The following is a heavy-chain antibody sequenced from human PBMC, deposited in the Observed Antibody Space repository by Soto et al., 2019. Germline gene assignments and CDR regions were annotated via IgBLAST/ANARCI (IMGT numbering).Heavy chain of an antibody. CDR3: ARGGISHWAYFYYMDV. D-gene: IGHD2-21*01. Sequence: LTCVVSGGSLSDYFWSWIRQPPGMALEWIGEINHLGSINYDPSLKSRVTMSVDTSKNQFSLTLNSVTAADTATYYCARGGISHWAYFYYMDVWDRGTTVTVSS. J-gene: IGHJ6*03. V-gene: IGHV4-34*01. CDR2: INHLGSI. CDR1: GGSLSDYF.